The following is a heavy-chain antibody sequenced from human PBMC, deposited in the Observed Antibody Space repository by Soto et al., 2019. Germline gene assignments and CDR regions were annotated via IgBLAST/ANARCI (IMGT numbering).Heavy chain of an antibody. CDR3: AKDFFSSSSSDCFDH. V-gene: IGHV3-23*01. J-gene: IGHJ4*02. Sequence: RRLSCAASGFTLTTFALNWVRQAPGKGLEWVSSISGSGGFPYYADSVKGRFTISRDVSRNTVYLQMNSLRPEDAAIYYCAKDFFSSSSSDCFDHWGQGTRVTVSS. D-gene: IGHD6-6*01. CDR2: ISGSGGFP. CDR1: GFTLTTFA.